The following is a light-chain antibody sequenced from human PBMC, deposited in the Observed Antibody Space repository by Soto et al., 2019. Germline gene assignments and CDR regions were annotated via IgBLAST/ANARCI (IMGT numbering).Light chain of an antibody. CDR1: SSDVGGYNY. CDR3: CSYSGDYTLV. Sequence: QSALTQPRSVSASPGQSVTISCTGTSSDVGGYNYVSWYQQYPGKAPEVVIYDVYKRPSGVPDRFSGSNSGNTAFLTISGLQAEDEADYYCCSYSGDYTLVFGGGTQLTVL. J-gene: IGLJ2*01. CDR2: DVY. V-gene: IGLV2-11*01.